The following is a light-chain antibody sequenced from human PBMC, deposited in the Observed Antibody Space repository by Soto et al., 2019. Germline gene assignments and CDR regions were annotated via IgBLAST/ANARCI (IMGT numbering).Light chain of an antibody. V-gene: IGKV3-15*01. CDR1: ESVSGN. J-gene: IGKJ1*01. CDR3: QQYNSWPPPWT. Sequence: EIVMTQSPATLSVSPGENATLSCRASESVSGNFAWYQQKPGQAPRLLIYGASARATGIPARFRGSGSGTEFTLTISSLQSEDFAVYYCQQYNSWPPPWTFGQGTKVEIK. CDR2: GAS.